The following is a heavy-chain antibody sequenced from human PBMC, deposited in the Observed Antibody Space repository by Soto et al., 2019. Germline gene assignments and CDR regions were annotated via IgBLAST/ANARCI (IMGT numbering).Heavy chain of an antibody. J-gene: IGHJ4*02. Sequence: PGGSLGLSCAASGFTFSDYYMSWIRQAPGKGLEWVSYISSSSSYTNYADSVKGRFTISRDNAKNSLYLQMNSLRAEDTAVYYCARFNYYDSSGTPPDYWGQGTLVTVSS. CDR1: GFTFSDYY. D-gene: IGHD3-22*01. V-gene: IGHV3-11*06. CDR2: ISSSSSYT. CDR3: ARFNYYDSSGTPPDY.